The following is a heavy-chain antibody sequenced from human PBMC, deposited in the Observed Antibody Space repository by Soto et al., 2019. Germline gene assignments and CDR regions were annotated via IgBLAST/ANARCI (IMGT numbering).Heavy chain of an antibody. J-gene: IGHJ4*02. D-gene: IGHD1-7*01. CDR3: AKDRVGGTFYTPLAF. CDR1: GGTFSSYA. CDR2: IIPIFGTA. Sequence: GASVKVSCKASGGTFSSYAISWVRQAPGQGLEWMGGIIPIFGTANYAQKFQGRVTITADNSKNTLSLHLNTLKPEDTAVYHCAKDRVGGTFYTPLAFWGQGTLVTVSS. V-gene: IGHV1-69*06.